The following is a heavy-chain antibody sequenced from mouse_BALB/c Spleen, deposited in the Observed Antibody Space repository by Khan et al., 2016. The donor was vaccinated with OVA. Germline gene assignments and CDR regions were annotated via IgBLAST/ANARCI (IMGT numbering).Heavy chain of an antibody. CDR3: ARFYDGYYYTVDY. J-gene: IGHJ4*01. V-gene: IGHV2-9*02. Sequence: QVQLKESGPGLVAPSQSLSITCTVSGFSLTSYGVHWVRQPPGKGLEWLGVIWAGGSTTYNSALMSRLSISKDNSKSQVFLKMNSLQTDDTAMYYCARFYDGYYYTVDYWGQGTSVTVSS. D-gene: IGHD2-3*01. CDR1: GFSLTSYG. CDR2: IWAGGST.